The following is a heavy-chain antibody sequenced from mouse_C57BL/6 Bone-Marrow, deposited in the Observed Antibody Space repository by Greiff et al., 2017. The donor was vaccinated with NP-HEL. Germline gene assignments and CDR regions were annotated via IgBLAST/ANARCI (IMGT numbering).Heavy chain of an antibody. V-gene: IGHV5-4*03. CDR2: INDGGSDT. Sequence: DVKLVESGGGLVKPGGSLKLSCAASGFTFSSYAMSWVRQTPEKRLEWVATINDGGSDTNYQDKVKGRSTISRDNATTTLYLQMSNLKSEDTAIYYCASALPHYYAMDYWGQGTSVTVSS. J-gene: IGHJ4*01. CDR3: ASALPHYYAMDY. CDR1: GFTFSSYA.